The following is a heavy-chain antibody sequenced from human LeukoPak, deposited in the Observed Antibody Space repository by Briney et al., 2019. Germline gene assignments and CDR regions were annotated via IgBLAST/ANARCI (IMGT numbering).Heavy chain of an antibody. D-gene: IGHD4-17*01. CDR3: ARGAYGDYDS. J-gene: IGHJ5*01. V-gene: IGHV3-23*01. CDR1: TSTFSSYA. Sequence: GGSLRLSCAASTSTFSSYAMSWVRQAPGKGLEWVSAISAGADSTYYADSVQGRFTISRDNSKNTLFLQMSGLRAEDTAVYFCARGAYGDYDSWGQGTLATVSS. CDR2: ISAGADST.